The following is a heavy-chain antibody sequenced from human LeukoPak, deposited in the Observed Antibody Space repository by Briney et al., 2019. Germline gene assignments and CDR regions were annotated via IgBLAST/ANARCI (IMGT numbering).Heavy chain of an antibody. J-gene: IGHJ4*02. V-gene: IGHV3-23*01. CDR1: GVTFSSYG. Sequence: PGGSLRLSCAASGVTFSSYGMSWVRQAPGKGLEWVSAISGSGGSTYYADSVKGRFTISRDNSKTTLYLQMNSLRADDTAVYYCAKGGRYCSGGNCYFFDYWGQGTLVTVSS. D-gene: IGHD2-15*01. CDR3: AKGGRYCSGGNCYFFDY. CDR2: ISGSGGST.